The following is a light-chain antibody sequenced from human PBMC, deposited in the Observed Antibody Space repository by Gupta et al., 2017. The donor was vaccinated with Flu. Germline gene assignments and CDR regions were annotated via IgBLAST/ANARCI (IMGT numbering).Light chain of an antibody. J-gene: IGKJ4*01. CDR3: QKNNSAPRA. CDR2: AAS. CDR1: QDIGSY. V-gene: IGKV1-27*01. Sequence: PWFLSASVGDRVTITCRASQDIGSYLAWYQQKSGQRPKLLIYAASSKQSGVPSRFSDSGFGTVFTLTISNLQPEDVATYYCQKNNSAPRAFGGGTKVEIK.